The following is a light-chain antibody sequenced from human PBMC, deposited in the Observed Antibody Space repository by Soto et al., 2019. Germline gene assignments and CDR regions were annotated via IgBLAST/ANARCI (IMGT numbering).Light chain of an antibody. V-gene: IGLV1-47*01. J-gene: IGLJ2*01. Sequence: QSVLTQPPSASGTPGQRVTISCSGSSSNIGSNYVYWYQQLPGTAPKLHIYRNNQRPSGVPDRFSGSKSGTSASLAISGLRSEDEADYYCAAWDDSLSGVAFGGGTKLTVL. CDR1: SSNIGSNY. CDR2: RNN. CDR3: AAWDDSLSGVA.